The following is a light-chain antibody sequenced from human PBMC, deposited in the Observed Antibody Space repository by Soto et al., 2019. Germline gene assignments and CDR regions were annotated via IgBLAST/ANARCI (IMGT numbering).Light chain of an antibody. V-gene: IGLV2-14*01. CDR2: EVS. CDR1: SSDIGGYNY. CDR3: SSYTISGTFWV. J-gene: IGLJ3*02. Sequence: QSVLTQPASVSGSPGQSITISCTGSSSDIGGYNYVSWYQQHPGKATKLIISEVSNRPSGGSNRFSGFKFGNTASLTISGRQGDDEADYYCSSYTISGTFWVFGGGTKVTVL.